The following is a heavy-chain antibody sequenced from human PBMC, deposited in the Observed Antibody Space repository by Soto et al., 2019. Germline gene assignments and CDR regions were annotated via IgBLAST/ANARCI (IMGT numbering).Heavy chain of an antibody. D-gene: IGHD6-6*01. J-gene: IGHJ4*02. CDR1: GGSISSYY. CDR2: IYYSGST. CDR3: AREEYSSSFFDY. Sequence: QVQLQESGPGLVKPSETLSLTCTVSGGSISSYYWSWIRQPPGKGLEWIGYIYYSGSTNYNPSLKSRVTISVDTSKNQFSLKLSSVTAADTAVYYSAREEYSSSFFDYWGQGTLVTVSS. V-gene: IGHV4-59*12.